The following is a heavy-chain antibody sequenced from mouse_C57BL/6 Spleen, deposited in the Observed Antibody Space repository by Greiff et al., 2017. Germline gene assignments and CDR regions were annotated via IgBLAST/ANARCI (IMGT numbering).Heavy chain of an antibody. CDR1: GYTFTDYE. D-gene: IGHD2-4*01. CDR2: IDPETGGT. J-gene: IGHJ2*01. CDR3: TRGEGYEYDGGYYFDY. V-gene: IGHV1-15*01. Sequence: QVQLQQSGAELVRPGASVTLSCKASGYTFTDYEMHWVKQTPVHGLEWIGAIDPETGGTAYNQKFKGKAILTADKSSSTAYMELRSLTSEDSAVYYCTRGEGYEYDGGYYFDYWGQGTTLTVSS.